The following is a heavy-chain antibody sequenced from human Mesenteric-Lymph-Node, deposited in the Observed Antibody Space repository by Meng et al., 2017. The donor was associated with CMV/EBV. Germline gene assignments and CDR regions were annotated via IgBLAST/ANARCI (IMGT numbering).Heavy chain of an antibody. Sequence: GGSLRLSCAASGFTLSNYAMHWVRQAPGEGLEWVAVMSDAGFTIIYADSVKGRFTISRDNSKNMLHLQMNSLRPEDTAVYYCARDMGSTYYSAGGFDYWGQGTLVTVSS. D-gene: IGHD2/OR15-2a*01. CDR1: GFTLSNYA. CDR2: MSDAGFTI. CDR3: ARDMGSTYYSAGGFDY. J-gene: IGHJ4*02. V-gene: IGHV3-30*04.